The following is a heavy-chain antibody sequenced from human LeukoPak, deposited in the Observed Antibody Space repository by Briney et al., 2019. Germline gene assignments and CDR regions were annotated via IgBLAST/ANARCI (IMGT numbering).Heavy chain of an antibody. V-gene: IGHV4-61*08. J-gene: IGHJ4*02. D-gene: IGHD3-22*01. CDR1: GGSISSGGYY. Sequence: SQTLSLTCTVSGGSISSGGYYWSWIRQSPGKGLEWIGYIYDSVNTNYNPSLESRVTISVDTSKKQFSLKLTSVTAADTAVYYCARVRRYYDSSGYPSRLFDYWGQGTLVTVSS. CDR3: ARVRRYYDSSGYPSRLFDY. CDR2: IYDSVNT.